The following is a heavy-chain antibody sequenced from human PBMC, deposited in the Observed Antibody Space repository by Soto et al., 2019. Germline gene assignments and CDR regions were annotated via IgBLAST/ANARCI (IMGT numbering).Heavy chain of an antibody. D-gene: IGHD2-2*01. V-gene: IGHV3-21*01. Sequence: GGSLRLSCAASGFTFSSYSMNWVRQAPGKGLEWVSSISSSSSYIYYADSVKGRFTISRDNAKNSLYLQMNSLRAEDTAVYYCARDHSRYCSSTSCYPLDYWGQGTLVTVSS. CDR1: GFTFSSYS. J-gene: IGHJ4*02. CDR3: ARDHSRYCSSTSCYPLDY. CDR2: ISSSSSYI.